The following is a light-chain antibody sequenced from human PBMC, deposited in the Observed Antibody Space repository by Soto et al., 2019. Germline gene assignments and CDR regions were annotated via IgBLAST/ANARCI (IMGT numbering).Light chain of an antibody. V-gene: IGKV3-20*01. J-gene: IGKJ5*01. Sequence: EIVMTQSPATLSLSPGERATLSCRASQRITTVAWYQQKPGQAPRLLIYGASTRAAGIPDRFSGSGSGTDFTLTITRLEPEDSAVYFCQQYTGPPTTFGQGTRLEIK. CDR2: GAS. CDR1: QRITT. CDR3: QQYTGPPTT.